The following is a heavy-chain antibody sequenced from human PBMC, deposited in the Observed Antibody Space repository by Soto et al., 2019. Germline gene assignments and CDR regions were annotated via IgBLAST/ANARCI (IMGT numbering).Heavy chain of an antibody. D-gene: IGHD5-18*01. J-gene: IGHJ6*03. CDR2: MNPYSGNT. CDR1: GYTFTSYG. Sequence: ASVKVSYKASGYTFTSYGISWVRQAPGQGLEWMGWMNPYSGNTGYAQKFQGRVTMTRNTSISTAYMELSSLRSEDTAVYYCARADTAMAYYYYYYMDVWGKGTTVTVSS. CDR3: ARADTAMAYYYYYYMDV. V-gene: IGHV1-8*02.